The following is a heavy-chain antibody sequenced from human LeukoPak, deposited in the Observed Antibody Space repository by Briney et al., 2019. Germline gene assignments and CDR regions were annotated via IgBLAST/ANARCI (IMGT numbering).Heavy chain of an antibody. V-gene: IGHV3-74*01. D-gene: IGHD3-22*01. CDR2: INSDWSTT. J-gene: IGHJ4*02. Sequence: TGGSLRLSCAASGSTFSSYWMHWVRQAPGKGLVWVSRINSDWSTTNYADSVKGRFTISRDNAKNTLYLQMNSLSAEDTAVYYCVVMNYDNTDYWGQGTLVTVSS. CDR1: GSTFSSYW. CDR3: VVMNYDNTDY.